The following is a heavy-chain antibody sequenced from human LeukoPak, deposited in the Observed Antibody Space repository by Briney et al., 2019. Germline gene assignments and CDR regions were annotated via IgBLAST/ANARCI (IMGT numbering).Heavy chain of an antibody. J-gene: IGHJ4*02. V-gene: IGHV3-30-3*01. CDR3: ARDLGVGAIRLILDY. Sequence: PGRSLRLSCAASGCTFSSYAMHWVRQAPGRGLEWVAVISYDGSNKYYADSVKARFTIYSDNSKNTMYLQINSLRAEDTAVYYCARDLGVGAIRLILDYWGQGTLVTVSS. D-gene: IGHD1-26*01. CDR1: GCTFSSYA. CDR2: ISYDGSNK.